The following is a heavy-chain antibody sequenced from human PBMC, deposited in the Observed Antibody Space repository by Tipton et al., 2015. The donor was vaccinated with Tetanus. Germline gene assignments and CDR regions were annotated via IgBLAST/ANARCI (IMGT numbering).Heavy chain of an antibody. CDR3: ARANYYDALTVSLSYYGLNV. CDR1: GGSISSGDYY. J-gene: IGHJ6*02. CDR2: TYYSGST. V-gene: IGHV4-30-4*01. D-gene: IGHD3-22*01. Sequence: TLYLTCTVSGGSISSGDYYWSWLRQPPGKGLEWIGYTYYSGSTYYNPSLKSRITISVHTSKNQFSLNLSSVTAADTAVYYCARANYYDALTVSLSYYGLNVWGRGTTVTVSS.